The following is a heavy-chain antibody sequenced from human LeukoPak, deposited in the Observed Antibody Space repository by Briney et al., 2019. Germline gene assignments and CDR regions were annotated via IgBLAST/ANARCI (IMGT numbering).Heavy chain of an antibody. J-gene: IGHJ4*02. CDR1: GFTFSSYS. CDR2: ISSSSSYI. CDR3: AKSPTVVVFRPPDC. Sequence: PGGSLRLSCAASGFTFSSYSMNWVRQAPGKGLEWVSSISSSSSYIYYADSVKGRFTISRDNAKNSLYLQMNSLRAEDTARYYCAKSPTVVVFRPPDCWGQGVQVTVAS. D-gene: IGHD2-15*01. V-gene: IGHV3-21*04.